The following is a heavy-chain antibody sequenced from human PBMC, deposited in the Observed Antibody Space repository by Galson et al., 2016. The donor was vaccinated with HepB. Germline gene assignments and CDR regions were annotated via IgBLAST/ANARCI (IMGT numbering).Heavy chain of an antibody. Sequence: SLRLSCAASGFTFSSYSMNWVRQAPGKGLEWVSYISSSSGTIHYADSVKGRFTISRDNAKNSLYLQMNGLRDEDTAVYYCARSHNILTGYDPYWGQGTLVTVSS. J-gene: IGHJ4*02. CDR2: ISSSSGTI. CDR3: ARSHNILTGYDPY. CDR1: GFTFSSYS. V-gene: IGHV3-48*02. D-gene: IGHD3-9*01.